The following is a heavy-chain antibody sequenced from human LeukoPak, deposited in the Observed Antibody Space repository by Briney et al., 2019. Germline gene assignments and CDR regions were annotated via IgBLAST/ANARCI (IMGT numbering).Heavy chain of an antibody. V-gene: IGHV4-30-4*01. J-gene: IGHJ3*02. CDR2: IYYSGST. D-gene: IGHD3-22*01. CDR3: ARWPFRMVVITRNAFDI. CDR1: GGSISSGDYY. Sequence: SETLSLTCTVSGGSISSGDYYWSWIRQPPGKGLEWIGYIYYSGSTYYNPSLKSRVSISVDTSKNQFSLKLSSVTAADTAVYYCARWPFRMVVITRNAFDIWGQGTMVTVSS.